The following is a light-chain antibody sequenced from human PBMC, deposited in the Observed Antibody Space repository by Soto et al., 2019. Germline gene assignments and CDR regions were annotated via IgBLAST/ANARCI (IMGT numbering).Light chain of an antibody. CDR1: QSVSSSY. J-gene: IGKJ5*01. V-gene: IGKV3-15*01. Sequence: EIVMTQSPATLSVSPGERATLSCRASQSVSSSYLAWYQQKPGQAPRLLIYGISTRATDIPARFSGSGSGTEFTLTISSQQSEDFAFYYCQQYSSWPITCGQGTRLEIK. CDR2: GIS. CDR3: QQYSSWPIT.